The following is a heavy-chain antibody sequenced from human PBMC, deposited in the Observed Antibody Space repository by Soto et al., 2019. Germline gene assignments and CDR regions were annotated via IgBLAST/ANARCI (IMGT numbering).Heavy chain of an antibody. J-gene: IGHJ5*02. D-gene: IGHD4-17*01. CDR3: ARATRTWVDP. V-gene: IGHV6-1*01. CDR2: TYYRSKWYN. Sequence: SHNLSLTDARSGDRVSRNRSTWNLIRQSPSRGLEWLGRTYYRSKWYNEYAVSVKSRIDINPDTSKNQFSLQLNSVTPEDTAVYYCARATRTWVDPWGQGTLVTLS. CDR1: GDRVSRNRST.